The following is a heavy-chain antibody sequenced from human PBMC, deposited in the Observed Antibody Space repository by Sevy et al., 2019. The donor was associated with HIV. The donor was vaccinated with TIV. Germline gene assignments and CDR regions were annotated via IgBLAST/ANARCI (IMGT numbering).Heavy chain of an antibody. CDR1: GYILSHYN. V-gene: IGHV1-2*06. Sequence: ASVKVSCKTTGYILSHYNMHWVRQAPGQGLEWMALINPNSGVTIYAHIFRGRVSVTRDTSMSTAYMELSGLTSDDTAVYYCVREDINAPRTLLSFDIWGQGAMVTVSS. CDR3: VREDINAPRTLLSFDI. J-gene: IGHJ3*02. CDR2: INPNSGVT. D-gene: IGHD3-3*01.